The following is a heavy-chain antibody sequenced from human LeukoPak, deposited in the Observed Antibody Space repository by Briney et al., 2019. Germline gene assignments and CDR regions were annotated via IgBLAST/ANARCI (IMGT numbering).Heavy chain of an antibody. V-gene: IGHV3-53*01. Sequence: GGSLRLSCAASGFTVSSNSMNWVRQAPGKGLQWVSVIYSGGNTYYADSVKGRFTISRDNSKNSLYLQMNSLRAEDTALYYCARENNFGSGMDVWGQGTTVTVSS. J-gene: IGHJ6*02. CDR2: IYSGGNT. CDR3: ARENNFGSGMDV. D-gene: IGHD3-10*01. CDR1: GFTVSSNS.